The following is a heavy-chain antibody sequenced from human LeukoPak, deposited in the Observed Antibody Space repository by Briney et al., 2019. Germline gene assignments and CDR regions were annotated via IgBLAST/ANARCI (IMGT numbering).Heavy chain of an antibody. CDR3: ARSRSGTRWSISIDY. CDR2: IYTSEST. CDR1: VGSISSYY. J-gene: IGHJ4*02. V-gene: IGHV4-4*08. D-gene: IGHD3-10*01. Sequence: SETLSLTCTVSVGSISSYYWRCIRHPPGKGLEWIGYIYTSESTHYNRSLKSRLTISVDTSKNEFSLRLSSVTAADTALYYCARSRSGTRWSISIDYWGQGTLVTVSS.